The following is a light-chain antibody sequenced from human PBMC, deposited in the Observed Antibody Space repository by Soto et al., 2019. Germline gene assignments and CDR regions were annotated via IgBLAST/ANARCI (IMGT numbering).Light chain of an antibody. J-gene: IGKJ1*01. CDR1: QSVLHSSDNKNY. Sequence: DIVMTQSPDSLAVSLGERATINCKSSQSVLHSSDNKNYLAWYQQKPGQPPKLLIYWASTRESGVPDRFSGSGSGKDFPPTSSGLQAEDGAFYYCQKYYGTQWTFGQGTKVKIK. CDR2: WAS. CDR3: QKYYGTQWT. V-gene: IGKV4-1*01.